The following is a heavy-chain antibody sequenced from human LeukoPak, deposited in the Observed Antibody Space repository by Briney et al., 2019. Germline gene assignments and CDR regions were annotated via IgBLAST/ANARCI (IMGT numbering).Heavy chain of an antibody. CDR2: IRYDGSDK. CDR3: ATQASYDFWSGLYYFDN. J-gene: IGHJ4*02. CDR1: GFIFTDYG. Sequence: GGSLRLSCAASGFIFTDYGMHWVRQAPGKGLEGLTFIRYDGSDKYYADSVKGRFTISRDNSKNTLYLQMNSLTSEDTAVYYCATQASYDFWSGLYYFDNWGQGTLVGVSS. D-gene: IGHD3-3*01. V-gene: IGHV3-30*02.